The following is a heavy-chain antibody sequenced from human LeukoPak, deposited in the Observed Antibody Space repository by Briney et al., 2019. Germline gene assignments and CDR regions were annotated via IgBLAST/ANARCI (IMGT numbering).Heavy chain of an antibody. D-gene: IGHD6-19*01. CDR3: AKRSPGIAVAGAFDY. J-gene: IGHJ4*02. CDR1: GFTVSSNY. CDR2: IYSGGST. V-gene: IGHV3-53*01. Sequence: GGSLRLSCAASGFTVSSNYMSWVRQAPGKGLEWVSVIYSGGSTYYADSVKGRFTISRDNSKNTLYLQMNSLRAEDTAVYYCAKRSPGIAVAGAFDYWGQGTLVTVSS.